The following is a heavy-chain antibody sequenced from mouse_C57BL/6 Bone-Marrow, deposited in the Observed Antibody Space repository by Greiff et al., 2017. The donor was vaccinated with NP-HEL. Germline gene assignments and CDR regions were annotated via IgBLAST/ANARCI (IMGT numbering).Heavy chain of an antibody. V-gene: IGHV5-17*01. CDR1: GFTFSDYG. Sequence: DVKLVESGGGLVKPGGSLKLSCAASGFTFSDYGMHWVRQAPEKGLEWVAYISSGSSTIYYADTVKGRFTISRDNAKNTLFLQMTSLRSEDTAMYYCARPGTTVVAHDFDYWGKGTTLTVSS. CDR2: ISSGSSTI. J-gene: IGHJ2*01. D-gene: IGHD1-1*01. CDR3: ARPGTTVVAHDFDY.